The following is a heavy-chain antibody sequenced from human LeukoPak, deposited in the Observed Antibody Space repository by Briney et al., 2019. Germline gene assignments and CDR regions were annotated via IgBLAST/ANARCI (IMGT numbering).Heavy chain of an antibody. D-gene: IGHD5-12*01. Sequence: GASVKVSCKVSGFTFTDYYMNWVRQAPGKGLEWIGLVDPEDGETIYAEKFQGRVTITADTSTDTAYMELSSLRSEDTAVYYCAHSGVATIMGGGYYFDYWGQGTLVTVSS. CDR3: AHSGVATIMGGGYYFDY. J-gene: IGHJ4*02. CDR2: VDPEDGET. CDR1: GFTFTDYY. V-gene: IGHV1-69-2*01.